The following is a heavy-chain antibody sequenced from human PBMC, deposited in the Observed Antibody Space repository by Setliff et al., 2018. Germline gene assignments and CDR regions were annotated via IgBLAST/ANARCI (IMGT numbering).Heavy chain of an antibody. CDR3: ARSYSRREKFLLDY. CDR2: IIPGGST. V-gene: IGHV4-34*12. Sequence: SETLSLTCGVYGGSFSGYYWSWIRQPPGKRLEWIGEIIPGGSTNYNPSLKSRVTISVDTSKNQFSLKVNSVTAADTAVYYCARSYSRREKFLLDYWGQGALVTVSS. D-gene: IGHD2-15*01. J-gene: IGHJ4*02. CDR1: GGSFSGYY.